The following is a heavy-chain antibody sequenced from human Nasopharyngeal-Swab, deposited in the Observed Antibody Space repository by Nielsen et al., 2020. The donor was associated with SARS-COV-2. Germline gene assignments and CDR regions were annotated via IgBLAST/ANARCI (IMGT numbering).Heavy chain of an antibody. CDR2: ISYDGSNK. D-gene: IGHD2-21*02. CDR3: AKDGPGDHQVHYYYYGMDV. Sequence: GESLKISCAASGFTFSSYGMHWVRQAPGKGLEWVAVISYDGSNKYYADSVKGRFTISRDNSKNTLYLQMNSLRAEDTAAYYCAKDGPGDHQVHYYYYGMDVWGQGTTVTVSS. J-gene: IGHJ6*02. CDR1: GFTFSSYG. V-gene: IGHV3-30*18.